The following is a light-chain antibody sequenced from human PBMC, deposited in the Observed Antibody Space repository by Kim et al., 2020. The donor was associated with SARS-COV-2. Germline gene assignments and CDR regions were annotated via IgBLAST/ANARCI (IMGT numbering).Light chain of an antibody. CDR2: GAS. CDR3: QKYGRSPFLT. Sequence: ELVLTQFPGTLSLSPGERATLSCRASQSVSSYLAWYQQKPGQAPRLLIYGASSRATGITDRFSGSGSGTDFTLTISRLEPEDFAVYYCQKYGRSPFLTFGGGTKVDIK. CDR1: QSVSSY. J-gene: IGKJ4*01. V-gene: IGKV3-20*01.